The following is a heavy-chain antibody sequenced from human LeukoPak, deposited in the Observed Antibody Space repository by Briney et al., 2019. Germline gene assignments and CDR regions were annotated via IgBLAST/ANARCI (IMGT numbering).Heavy chain of an antibody. CDR3: ARVKKIVVVPAAINAFDI. V-gene: IGHV1-2*02. CDR1: GYTFTGYY. Sequence: GASVKVSCKASGYTFTGYYMHWVRQAPGQGLEWMGWINPNSGGTNYAQKFQGRVTMTRDTSISTAYMELSRLRSDDTAVYYCARVKKIVVVPAAINAFDIWGQGTMVTVSS. D-gene: IGHD2-2*02. J-gene: IGHJ3*02. CDR2: INPNSGGT.